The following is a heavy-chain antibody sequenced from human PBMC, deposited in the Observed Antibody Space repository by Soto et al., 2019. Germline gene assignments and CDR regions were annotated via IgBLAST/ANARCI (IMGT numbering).Heavy chain of an antibody. CDR2: INPSGGTT. J-gene: IGHJ4*02. Sequence: ASVKVSCKASGYTFTICYIHWVRQAPVQGLQWMGIINPSGGTTSNARQFQGRVTMTRDTSTSTVYMELSSLRSDDTAVYYCARETGFGEFHFDYWGQGTPVTVSS. CDR3: ARETGFGEFHFDY. V-gene: IGHV1-46*01. D-gene: IGHD3-10*01. CDR1: GYTFTICY.